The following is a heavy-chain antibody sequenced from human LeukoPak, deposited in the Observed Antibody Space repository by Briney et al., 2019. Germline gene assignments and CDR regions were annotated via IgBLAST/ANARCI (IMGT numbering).Heavy chain of an antibody. CDR2: IYSDGVT. J-gene: IGHJ5*02. CDR1: GFIVNSYA. CDR3: ARDRAEGKTWVEFDP. Sequence: SGGSLRLSCAASGFIVNSYAMSWVRQAPGKELAWVSLIYSDGVTQYADSVKGRFTVTRDNSKNTLYLQTNSLRDEDTAVYFCARDRAEGKTWVEFDPWGQGTLVTVSS. V-gene: IGHV3-66*02.